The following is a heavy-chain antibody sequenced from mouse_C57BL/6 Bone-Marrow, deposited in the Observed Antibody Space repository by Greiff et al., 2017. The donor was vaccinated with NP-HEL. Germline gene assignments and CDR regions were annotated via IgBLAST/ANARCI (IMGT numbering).Heavy chain of an antibody. Sequence: VQLQQSGPVLVKPGASVKMSCKASGYTFTDYYMNWVKQSHGKSLEWIGVINPYNGGTSYNQKFKGKATLTVDKSSSTAYMELNSLTSEDSAVYYCARGISPFAYWGQGTLVTVSA. CDR1: GYTFTDYY. CDR2: INPYNGGT. CDR3: ARGISPFAY. V-gene: IGHV1-19*01. J-gene: IGHJ3*01.